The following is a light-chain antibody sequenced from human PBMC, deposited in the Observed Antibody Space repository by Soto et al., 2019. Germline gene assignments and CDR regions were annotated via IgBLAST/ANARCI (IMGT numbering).Light chain of an antibody. Sequence: DIVMTQSPDPLAVSLGARATINCKSSQSLLYSSNNKNYLAWYQQKPGQPPKLLIYWASTRESGVPDRFSGSGSGTDFTLTISSLQAEDVAVYYCQQYYGTPTFGGGTKVEIK. CDR2: WAS. V-gene: IGKV4-1*01. CDR3: QQYYGTPT. CDR1: QSLLYSSNNKNY. J-gene: IGKJ4*01.